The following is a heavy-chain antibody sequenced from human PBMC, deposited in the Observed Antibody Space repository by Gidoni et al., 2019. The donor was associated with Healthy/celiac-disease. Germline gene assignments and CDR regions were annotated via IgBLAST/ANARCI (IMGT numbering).Heavy chain of an antibody. CDR2: ISGDGGST. Sequence: EVQLVESGGGVVQPGGSRRLSCAAAGFTFDDYAMHWVRQAPGKGLEWVSLISGDGGSTYYADSVKGRFTISRDNSKNSLYLQMNSLRTEDTALYYCAKDYSGSHPNWFDPWGQGTLVTVSS. J-gene: IGHJ5*02. D-gene: IGHD1-26*01. V-gene: IGHV3-43*02. CDR1: GFTFDDYA. CDR3: AKDYSGSHPNWFDP.